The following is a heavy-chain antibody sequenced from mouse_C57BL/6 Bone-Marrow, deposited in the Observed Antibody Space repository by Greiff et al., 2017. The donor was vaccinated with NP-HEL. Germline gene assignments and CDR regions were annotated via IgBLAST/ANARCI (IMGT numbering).Heavy chain of an antibody. CDR3: TTGSTMVTTVDY. Sequence: VQLQQSGAELVRPGASVKLSCTASGFNIKDDYMHWVKQRPEQGLEWIGWIDPENGDTEYASKFQGKAPITADTSSNTAYLQLSSLTSEDTAVYYCTTGSTMVTTVDYWGQGTTLTVSS. CDR2: IDPENGDT. D-gene: IGHD2-2*01. CDR1: GFNIKDDY. V-gene: IGHV14-4*01. J-gene: IGHJ2*01.